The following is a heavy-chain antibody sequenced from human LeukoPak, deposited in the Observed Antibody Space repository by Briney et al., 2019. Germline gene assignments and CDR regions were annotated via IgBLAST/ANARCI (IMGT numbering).Heavy chain of an antibody. Sequence: GGSLRLSCAASGFTVSSNYMSWVRQAPGKGLEWVSVIYSGGSTYYADSVKGRFTISRDNSKNTLYLQMNSLRAEDTAVYYCARVWSGWYEIDYLGQGTLVTVSS. CDR1: GFTVSSNY. CDR2: IYSGGST. V-gene: IGHV3-66*02. J-gene: IGHJ4*02. CDR3: ARVWSGWYEIDY. D-gene: IGHD3-3*01.